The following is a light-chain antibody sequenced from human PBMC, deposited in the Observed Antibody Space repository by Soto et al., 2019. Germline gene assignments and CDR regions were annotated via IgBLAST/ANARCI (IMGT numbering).Light chain of an antibody. CDR3: QQRSNSKT. J-gene: IGKJ3*01. Sequence: EIVLTQSPATLSLSPGERATLSCRASQSVSSYLAWYQQKPGQAPRLLIYDASNRATGIPARFSGSGSGTDFTLTISSLEPEDFAVYYCQQRSNSKTFGPGTKVDIK. CDR1: QSVSSY. CDR2: DAS. V-gene: IGKV3-11*01.